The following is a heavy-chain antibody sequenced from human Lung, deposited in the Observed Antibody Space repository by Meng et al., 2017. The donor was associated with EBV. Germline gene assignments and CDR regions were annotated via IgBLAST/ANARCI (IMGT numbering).Heavy chain of an antibody. D-gene: IGHD5-12*01. Sequence: QARLQQWAAGLFKNTGTLPPTCAVSVWSVSAYYWNWSRQSPGKGPEWIGDIDHSGTTNYNPSLKSRVTMSIDTSNNQFFLHLRSVSAAYTAVYYGARGEYSGFSDPDLGQGTLVTVSS. CDR3: ARGEYSGFSDPD. CDR1: VWSVSAYY. J-gene: IGHJ4*02. V-gene: IGHV4-34*01. CDR2: IDHSGTT.